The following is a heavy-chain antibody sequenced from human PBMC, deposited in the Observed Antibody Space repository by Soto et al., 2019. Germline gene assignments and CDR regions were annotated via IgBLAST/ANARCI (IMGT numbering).Heavy chain of an antibody. D-gene: IGHD2-2*02. CDR1: GGTFSSYA. Sequence: QVQLVQSGAEVKKPGSSVKVSCKASGGTFSSYAISWVRQAPGQGLEWMGGIIPIFGRANYAQKFQGRVTITADESTSTAYMELSSLRSEDTAVYYCARDADIVVVPAAIMYGMDVWGQGTTVTVSS. V-gene: IGHV1-69*01. J-gene: IGHJ6*02. CDR2: IIPIFGRA. CDR3: ARDADIVVVPAAIMYGMDV.